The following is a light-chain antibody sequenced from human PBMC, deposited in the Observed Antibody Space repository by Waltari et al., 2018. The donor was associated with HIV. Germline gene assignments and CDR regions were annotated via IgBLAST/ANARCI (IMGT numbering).Light chain of an antibody. Sequence: SYVLTQPPSVSVAPGKTARITCGGNNIASISVHWYQQEPGQAPVLVIYYDSDRPSGIPERFSGSNSGNTATLTISRVEAGDEADYYCQVWDNNSEHPGVVFGGGTKLTVL. CDR2: YDS. V-gene: IGLV3-21*04. CDR1: NIASIS. CDR3: QVWDNNSEHPGVV. J-gene: IGLJ2*01.